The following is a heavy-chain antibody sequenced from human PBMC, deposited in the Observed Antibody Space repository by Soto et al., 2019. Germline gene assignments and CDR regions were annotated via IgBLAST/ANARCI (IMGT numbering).Heavy chain of an antibody. V-gene: IGHV3-30-3*01. CDR1: GFTFSSYW. Sequence: GGSLRLSCAASGFTFSSYWMSWVRQAPGKGLEWVAVISYDGSNKYYADSVKGRFTISRDNSKNTLYLQMNSLRAEDTAVYYCARGDGRTLLWFGESYYYYGMDVWGQGTTVTVSS. CDR3: ARGDGRTLLWFGESYYYYGMDV. J-gene: IGHJ6*02. D-gene: IGHD3-10*01. CDR2: ISYDGSNK.